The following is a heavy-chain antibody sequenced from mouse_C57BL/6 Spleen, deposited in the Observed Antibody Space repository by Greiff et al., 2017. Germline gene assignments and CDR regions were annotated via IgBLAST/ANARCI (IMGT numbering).Heavy chain of an antibody. V-gene: IGHV2-6*01. CDR3: ARLYYGSRDYAMDY. CDR1: GFSLTSYG. Sequence: VHLVESGPGLVAPSQSLSITCTVSGFSLTSYGVDWVRQSPGKGLEWLGVIWGVGSTNYNSALKSRLSISKDNSKSQVFLKMNSLQTDDTAMYYCARLYYGSRDYAMDYWGQGTSVTVSS. D-gene: IGHD1-1*01. CDR2: IWGVGST. J-gene: IGHJ4*01.